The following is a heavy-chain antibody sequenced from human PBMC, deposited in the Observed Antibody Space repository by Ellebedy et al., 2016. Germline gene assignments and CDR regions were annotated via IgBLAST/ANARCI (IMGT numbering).Heavy chain of an antibody. J-gene: IGHJ4*02. V-gene: IGHV1-18*01. CDR2: ISAYNGNT. D-gene: IGHD6-13*01. Sequence: ASVKVSCXASGYTFTSYGISWVRQAPGQGLEWMGWISAYNGNTNYAQKLQGRVTMTTDTSTSTAYMELRSLRSDDTAVYYCARDKPAETAAGTPADYWGQGTLVTVSS. CDR1: GYTFTSYG. CDR3: ARDKPAETAAGTPADY.